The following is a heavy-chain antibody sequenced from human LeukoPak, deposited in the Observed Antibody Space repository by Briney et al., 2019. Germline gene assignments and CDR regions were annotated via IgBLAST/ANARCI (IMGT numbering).Heavy chain of an antibody. CDR1: GGSFSGYY. Sequence: SETLSLTCAVYGGSFSGYYWSWIRQPPGKGLEWIGEINHSGSTNYNPSLKSQVTISVDTSKNQFSLKLSSVTAADTAVYYCARVRGSYYGVRAFDIWGQGTMVTVSS. J-gene: IGHJ3*02. CDR3: ARVRGSYYGVRAFDI. V-gene: IGHV4-34*01. D-gene: IGHD1-26*01. CDR2: INHSGST.